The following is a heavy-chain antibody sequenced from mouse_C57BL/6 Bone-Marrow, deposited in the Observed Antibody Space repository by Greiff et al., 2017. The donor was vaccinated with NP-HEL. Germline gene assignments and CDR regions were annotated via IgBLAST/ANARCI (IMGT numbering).Heavy chain of an antibody. J-gene: IGHJ3*01. CDR2: INSYGGST. D-gene: IGHD2-1*01. CDR1: EYEFPSHD. V-gene: IGHV5-2*01. CDR3: ARTMVTTAWFAY. Sequence: VKLVESGGGLVQPGESLKLSCESNEYEFPSHDMSWVRKTPEKRLELVAAINSYGGSTYYPDTMERRFIISRDNTKKTLYLQMSSLRSEDTALYYCARTMVTTAWFAYWGQGTLVTVSA.